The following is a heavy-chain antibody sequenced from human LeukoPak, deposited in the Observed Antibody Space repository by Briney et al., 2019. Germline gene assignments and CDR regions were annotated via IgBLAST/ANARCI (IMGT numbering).Heavy chain of an antibody. D-gene: IGHD2-2*01. CDR2: ISGSGGST. J-gene: IGHJ6*02. V-gene: IGHV3-23*01. CDR3: AKSRYQESYYAMDV. CDR1: GFTFSSYA. Sequence: PGGSLRLSCAASGFTFSSYAMSWVRQAPGKGLEWVSAISGSGGSTDYADSVKGRFTISRDNSKNTLYLQMNSLRAEDTAIYSCAKSRYQESYYAMDVWGQGTTVTVSS.